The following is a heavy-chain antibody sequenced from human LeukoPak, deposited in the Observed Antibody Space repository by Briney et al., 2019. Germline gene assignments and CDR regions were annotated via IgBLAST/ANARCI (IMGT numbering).Heavy chain of an antibody. CDR1: GASFSHYY. CDR2: ISNSGSI. J-gene: IGHJ6*03. D-gene: IGHD6-19*01. Sequence: SETLSLTCTVSGASFSHYYWSWIRQTPGKGLEWIGYISNSGSIKFNPSLSSRVTISRDTSKNQFSLRLTSVTAADTAVYYCARDYISGWYPYYYYYYYMDVWGKGTTVTVSS. CDR3: ARDYISGWYPYYYYYYYMDV. V-gene: IGHV4-59*01.